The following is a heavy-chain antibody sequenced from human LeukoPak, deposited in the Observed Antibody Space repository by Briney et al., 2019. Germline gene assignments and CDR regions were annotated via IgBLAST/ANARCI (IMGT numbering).Heavy chain of an antibody. CDR1: GDSPSSDRYY. V-gene: IGHV4-39*01. Sequence: PSETLSLTCTISGDSPSSDRYYGGWVRQPPGTGLEWIGNIYYSGSTYYNPSPKSRVTMSVYTSKNQFFLKLNSVTAADTAVYYCARGRPYSGGYHLDYWGQGTLVTVSP. CDR2: IYYSGST. CDR3: ARGRPYSGGYHLDY. J-gene: IGHJ4*02. D-gene: IGHD1-26*01.